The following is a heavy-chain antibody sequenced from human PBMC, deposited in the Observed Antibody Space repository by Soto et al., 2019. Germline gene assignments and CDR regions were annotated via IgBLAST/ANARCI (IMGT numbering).Heavy chain of an antibody. J-gene: IGHJ6*02. CDR2: IYYSGST. CDR1: GGSISSSSYY. CDR3: ASEIPHYDILTGPPLYGMAV. Sequence: PSETLSLTCTVSGGSISSSSYYWGWIRQPPGKGLEWIGSIYYSGSTYYNPSLKSRFTISVDTSKNQFSLKLSSVTAADTAVYYCASEIPHYDILTGPPLYGMAVWGQGTTVTVSS. V-gene: IGHV4-39*01. D-gene: IGHD3-9*01.